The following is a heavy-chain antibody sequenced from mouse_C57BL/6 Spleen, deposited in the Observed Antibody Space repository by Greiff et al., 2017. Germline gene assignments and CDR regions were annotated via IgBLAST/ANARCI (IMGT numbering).Heavy chain of an antibody. CDR3: ARFRAAQSYAMDY. Sequence: QVQLQQPGAELVKPGASVKLSCKASGYTFTSYWMQWVKQRPGQGLEWIGEIDPSDSYPNYNQKFKGKATLTVDTSSSTAYMQLSSLTSEDSAVYYCARFRAAQSYAMDYWGQGTSVTVSS. D-gene: IGHD3-2*02. CDR2: IDPSDSYP. J-gene: IGHJ4*01. V-gene: IGHV1-50*01. CDR1: GYTFTSYW.